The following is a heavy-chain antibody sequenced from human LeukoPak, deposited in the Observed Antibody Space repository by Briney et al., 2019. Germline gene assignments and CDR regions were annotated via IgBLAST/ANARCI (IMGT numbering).Heavy chain of an antibody. V-gene: IGHV4-59*01. Sequence: PSETLSLTCTVSGGSISTYYWSRIRQPPGKGLEWIGYIYYSGSTNYNPSLKSRVTISVDTSKNQFSLKLSSVTAADTAVYYCARGSRAPPHYSGSYSLDYWGQGTLVTVSS. CDR1: GGSISTYY. J-gene: IGHJ4*02. CDR3: ARGSRAPPHYSGSYSLDY. D-gene: IGHD1-26*01. CDR2: IYYSGST.